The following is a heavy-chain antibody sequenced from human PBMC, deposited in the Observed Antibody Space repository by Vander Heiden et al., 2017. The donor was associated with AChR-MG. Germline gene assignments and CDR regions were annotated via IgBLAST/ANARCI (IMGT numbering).Heavy chain of an antibody. CDR2: ISYDGSNK. Sequence: QVQLVESGGGVVQPGRSLRLSCAASGFTFSSYAMHWVRQAPGKGLEWVAVISYDGSNKYYADSVKGRFTISRDNSKNTLYLQMNSLRAEDTAVYYCARDFYSSSSFDYWGQGTLVTASS. V-gene: IGHV3-30-3*01. J-gene: IGHJ4*02. CDR1: GFTFSSYA. D-gene: IGHD6-6*01. CDR3: ARDFYSSSSFDY.